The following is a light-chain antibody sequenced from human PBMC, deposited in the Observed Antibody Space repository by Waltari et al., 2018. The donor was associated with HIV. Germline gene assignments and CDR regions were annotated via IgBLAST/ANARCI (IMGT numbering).Light chain of an antibody. CDR1: ESVDNNY. CDR3: QQYGRSPT. Sequence: EIVLTQSPGTLSLSPGERATLSCRASESVDNNYSAWFQQKPGQPPRLLIYGASSRATGIPDRFSGSGSGTDFTLTVSRLEPEDFAVYFCQQYGRSPTFGGGTKVEIK. CDR2: GAS. J-gene: IGKJ4*01. V-gene: IGKV3-20*01.